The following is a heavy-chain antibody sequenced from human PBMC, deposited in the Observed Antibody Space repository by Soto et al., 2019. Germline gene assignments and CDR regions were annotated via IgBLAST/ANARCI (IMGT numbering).Heavy chain of an antibody. V-gene: IGHV3-11*01. D-gene: IGHD2-15*01. CDR3: ARDGETGYCSGGSCSPYFDY. CDR1: GFTFSDYY. J-gene: IGHJ4*02. CDR2: ISSSGSTI. Sequence: PGGSLRLSCAASGFTFSDYYMSWIRQAPGKGLEWVSYISSSGSTIYYADSVKGRFTISRDNAKNSLYLQMNSLRAEDTAVYYCARDGETGYCSGGSCSPYFDYWGQGTLVTVSS.